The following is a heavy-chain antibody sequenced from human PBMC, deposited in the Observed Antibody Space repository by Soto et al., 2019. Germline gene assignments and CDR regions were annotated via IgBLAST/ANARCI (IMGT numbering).Heavy chain of an antibody. Sequence: QLQLQESGPGLVKPSETLSLTCTVSGGSISSSSYYWGWIRQPPGKGLEWIGSIYYSGSTYYNPSLKSRVTISVDTSQNQFSLKLNSVTAADTAVYYCARGRDGDNIFDYWGQGTLVTVSS. CDR1: GGSISSSSYY. V-gene: IGHV4-39*01. D-gene: IGHD2-15*01. CDR3: ARGRDGDNIFDY. J-gene: IGHJ4*02. CDR2: IYYSGST.